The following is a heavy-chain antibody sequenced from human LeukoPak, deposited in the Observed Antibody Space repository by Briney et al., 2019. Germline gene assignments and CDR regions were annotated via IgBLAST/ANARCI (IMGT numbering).Heavy chain of an antibody. D-gene: IGHD3-22*01. CDR1: GHTFTSYA. J-gene: IGHJ3*02. V-gene: IGHV7-4-1*02. CDR2: INTNTGNP. CDR3: ARDHTYYYDSSGYGVAFDI. Sequence: GASVKVSCKASGHTFTSYAMNWVRQAPGQGLEWMGWINTNTGNPTYAQGFTGRFVFSLDTSVSTAYLQISSLKAEDTAVYYCARDHTYYYDSSGYGVAFDIWGQGTMVTVSS.